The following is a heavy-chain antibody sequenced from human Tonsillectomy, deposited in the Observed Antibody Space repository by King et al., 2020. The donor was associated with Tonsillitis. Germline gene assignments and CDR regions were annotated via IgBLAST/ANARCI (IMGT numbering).Heavy chain of an antibody. CDR1: GGSISSGDYY. CDR3: ARGSWFDP. CDR2: IYHRGST. Sequence: HVQLQESGPGLVKPSQTLSLTCNVSGGSISSGDYYWNWIRQSPGKGLEWIGYIYHRGSTDYNPSLRSRVTISLDTSKNQFSLKLSSVTAADTAAYYCARGSWFDPWGQGTLVTVSS. V-gene: IGHV4-30-4*01. J-gene: IGHJ5*02.